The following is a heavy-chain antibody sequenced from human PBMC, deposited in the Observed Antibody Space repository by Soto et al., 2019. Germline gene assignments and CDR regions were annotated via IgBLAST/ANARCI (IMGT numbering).Heavy chain of an antibody. V-gene: IGHV3-30*18. CDR3: AKDKGVFNWATSYFDY. D-gene: IGHD1-1*01. CDR2: TSYDGNNE. J-gene: IGHJ4*02. Sequence: GGSLRLSCAASGFTFSNYAMHWVRQAPGKGLEWVALTSYDGNNEYYTDSVKGRFTISRDNSKNTLFLQMDSPRPEDTAVYYCAKDKGVFNWATSYFDYWGQGALVTVSS. CDR1: GFTFSNYA.